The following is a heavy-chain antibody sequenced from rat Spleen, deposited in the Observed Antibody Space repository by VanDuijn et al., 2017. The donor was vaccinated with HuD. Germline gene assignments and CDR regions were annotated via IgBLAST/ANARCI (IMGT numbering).Heavy chain of an antibody. V-gene: IGHV5S13*01. D-gene: IGHD4-3*01. CDR2: ISTGGGDT. Sequence: EVQLVESGGGLVQPGRSLKLSCAASGFTYSNYVMAWVSQAPTKGLEWVASISTGGGDTYYRDSVKGRFTISRDNAKNTLYLQMDSLRSEDTATYYCTRHGRGERTYYYVMDAWGQGASVTVSS. CDR1: GFTYSNYV. J-gene: IGHJ4*01. CDR3: TRHGRGERTYYYVMDA.